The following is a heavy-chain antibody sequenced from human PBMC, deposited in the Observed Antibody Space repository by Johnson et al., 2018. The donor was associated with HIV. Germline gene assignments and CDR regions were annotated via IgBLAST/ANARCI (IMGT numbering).Heavy chain of an antibody. CDR2: IKSKTDGGTT. Sequence: VQLVESGGGLVQPGGSLRLSCAASGFTFSNAWMSWVRQAPGKGLEWVGRIKSKTDGGTTDYAAPVKGRFTISRDDSKNTLYLQMNSLKIEDTAVYYCATDLFSLILEDDAFDTWGQGTMVTVSS. J-gene: IGHJ3*02. V-gene: IGHV3-15*01. CDR1: GFTFSNAW. CDR3: ATDLFSLILEDDAFDT.